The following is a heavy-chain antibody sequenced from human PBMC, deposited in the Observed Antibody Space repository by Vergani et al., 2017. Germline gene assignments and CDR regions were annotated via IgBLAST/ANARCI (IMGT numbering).Heavy chain of an antibody. CDR1: GGSISSYY. D-gene: IGHD5-12*01. CDR3: ARGGYRGYPEHY. Sequence: QVQLQESGPGLVKPSETLSLTCTVSGGSISSYYWSWIRQPPGKGLEWIGYIYYSGSTNYNPSLKSRVTISVDTSTNQFSLKLSSVTAADTAVYYCARGGYRGYPEHYWGQGTLVTVSS. CDR2: IYYSGST. J-gene: IGHJ4*02. V-gene: IGHV4-59*01.